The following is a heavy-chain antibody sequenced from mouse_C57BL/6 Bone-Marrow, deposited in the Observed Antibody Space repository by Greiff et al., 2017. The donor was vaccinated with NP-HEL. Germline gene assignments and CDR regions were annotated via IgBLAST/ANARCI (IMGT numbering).Heavy chain of an antibody. Sequence: EVHLVESGEGLVKPGGSLKLSCAASGFTFSSYAMSWVRQTPEKRLEWVAYISSGGDYIYYADTVKGRFTISRDNARNTLYLQMSSLKSEDTAMYYCTRQDYYGGLWYFDVWGTGTTVTVSS. CDR1: GFTFSSYA. CDR3: TRQDYYGGLWYFDV. D-gene: IGHD1-1*02. CDR2: ISSGGDYI. V-gene: IGHV5-9-1*02. J-gene: IGHJ1*03.